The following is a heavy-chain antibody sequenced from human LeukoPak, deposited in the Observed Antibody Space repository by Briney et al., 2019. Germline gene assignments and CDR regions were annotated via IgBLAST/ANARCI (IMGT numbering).Heavy chain of an antibody. CDR1: GFTFDDFW. CDR3: AGAFDI. J-gene: IGHJ3*02. V-gene: IGHV3-23*01. Sequence: GGSLRLSCAASGFTFDDFWMSWVRQSPGKGLEWVSAISGSGGSTYYADSVKGRLTISRDNSKNTLYLQMNSLRAEDTAVYYCAGAFDIWGQGTMVTVSS. CDR2: ISGSGGST.